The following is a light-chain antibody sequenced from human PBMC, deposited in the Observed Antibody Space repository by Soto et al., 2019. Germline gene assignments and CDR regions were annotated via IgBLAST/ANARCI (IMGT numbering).Light chain of an antibody. Sequence: EFVLTHSPGTLSVTPCERATLSFRASQPVNRQVTWYQHKPGQAPRLLIYDTSARATGIPARFSGSGSGTEFTLTISSLQSEDFALYYCQHSLRWPPTFGQGTKV. J-gene: IGKJ1*01. CDR2: DTS. V-gene: IGKV3-15*01. CDR1: QPVNRQ. CDR3: QHSLRWPPT.